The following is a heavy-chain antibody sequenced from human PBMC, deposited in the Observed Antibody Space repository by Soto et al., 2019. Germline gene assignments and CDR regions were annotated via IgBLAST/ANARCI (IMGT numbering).Heavy chain of an antibody. CDR1: GYTFTSYA. V-gene: IGHV1-3*01. D-gene: IGHD6-13*01. CDR2: INAGNGNT. J-gene: IGHJ4*02. CDR3: ASVGIAAAGFDY. Sequence: ASVKVSCKASGYTFTSYAMHWVRQAPGQRLEWMGWINAGNGNTKYSQKFQGRVTITRDTSASTAYMELSSLRSEDTAVYYCASVGIAAAGFDYWGQGTLVTVSS.